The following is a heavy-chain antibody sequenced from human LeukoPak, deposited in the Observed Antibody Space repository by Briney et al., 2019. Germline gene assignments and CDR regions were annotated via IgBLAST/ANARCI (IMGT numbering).Heavy chain of an antibody. CDR2: ISGSDGST. V-gene: IGHV3-23*01. D-gene: IGHD7-27*01. CDR1: GFSFSNHA. J-gene: IGHJ4*02. Sequence: GGSLRLSCAASGFSFSNHAMSWVRQAPGKGLEWVSVISGSDGSTYYADSVEGRLTISRDDSKNTLYLQVNSLRAEDTAVYYCAKVNWGSGRFFDYWGQGALVTVSS. CDR3: AKVNWGSGRFFDY.